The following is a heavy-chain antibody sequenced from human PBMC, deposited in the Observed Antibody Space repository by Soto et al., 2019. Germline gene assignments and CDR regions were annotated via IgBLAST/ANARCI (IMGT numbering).Heavy chain of an antibody. D-gene: IGHD3-10*01. J-gene: IGHJ2*01. CDR2: ISGGGDAP. CDR3: ARKVPGSTSRPDYWYFDL. V-gene: IGHV3-23*01. Sequence: EVQLLESGGGLVQPGGSLRLSCAGSGFTFINYAMNWVRQAPGKGLEWVSTISGGGDAPFFADSVRGRFTISRDNSKNTVNLKVNSLGVDDPAVYFCARKVPGSTSRPDYWYFDLWGRGTLVTVSS. CDR1: GFTFINYA.